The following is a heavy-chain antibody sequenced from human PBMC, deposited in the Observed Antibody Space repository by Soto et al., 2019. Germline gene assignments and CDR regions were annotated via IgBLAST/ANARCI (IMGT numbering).Heavy chain of an antibody. CDR1: GASISSFF. V-gene: IGHV4-59*01. Sequence: QVQLQESGPGLVKPSESLSLTCTVSGASISSFFWSWIRQCPAKAPEWIGYIHHSGSTKPNPSLQSRVTFSLDTSKNQFSLRLTSVTPADTAVYYCATEGRNVFTGNHDWYVDLWGPGILVAVSS. CDR3: ATEGRNVFTGNHDWYVDL. CDR2: IHHSGST. J-gene: IGHJ2*01.